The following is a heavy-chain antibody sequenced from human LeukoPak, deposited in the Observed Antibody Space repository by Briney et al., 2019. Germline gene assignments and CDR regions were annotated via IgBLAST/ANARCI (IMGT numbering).Heavy chain of an antibody. V-gene: IGHV1-46*01. CDR1: GYIFTNHF. CDR2: ISPSGDTT. D-gene: IGHD7-27*01. J-gene: IGHJ4*02. Sequence: ASVTVSCKAPGYIFTNHFVHWVRHAPGQGLQWMGIISPSGDTTTYAQKFVGRVTLTRDTSTSTVYLDLRSLESEDTALYYCVRAGDQYFDVWGQGIQVTVSS. CDR3: VRAGDQYFDV.